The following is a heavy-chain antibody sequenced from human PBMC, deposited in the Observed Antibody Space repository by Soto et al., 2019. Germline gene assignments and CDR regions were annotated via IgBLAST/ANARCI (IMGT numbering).Heavy chain of an antibody. CDR1: GYKFTGYY. Sequence: ASVKVSCKASGYKFTGYYMHWVRQAPGQGLEWLGWIKPNSGCTNYAQKFQGWVTMTRDTSISTAYMELSRLRSDDTAVYYCARGRLTGGFDYWGQGTLVTVSS. D-gene: IGHD1-20*01. J-gene: IGHJ4*02. CDR3: ARGRLTGGFDY. CDR2: IKPNSGCT. V-gene: IGHV1-2*04.